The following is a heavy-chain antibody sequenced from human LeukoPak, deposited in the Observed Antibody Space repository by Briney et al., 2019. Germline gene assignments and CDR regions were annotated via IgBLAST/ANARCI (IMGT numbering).Heavy chain of an antibody. CDR1: GFTVNTNY. D-gene: IGHD3-3*01. Sequence: PGGSLRLSCAASGFTVNTNYMTWVRQAPGKGLEWVSITYAGGMTYYADSVKGRFTISRDNSKNVLYLQMNSQRAADTAVYYCARGTSRTSPLSGYYRGYFDYWGQGTLVTVSS. CDR3: ARGTSRTSPLSGYYRGYFDY. J-gene: IGHJ4*02. V-gene: IGHV3-66*02. CDR2: TYAGGMT.